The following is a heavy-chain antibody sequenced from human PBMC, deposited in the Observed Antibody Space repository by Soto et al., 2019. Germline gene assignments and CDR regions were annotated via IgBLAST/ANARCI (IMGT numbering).Heavy chain of an antibody. J-gene: IGHJ6*02. D-gene: IGHD5-12*01. CDR3: ARSEDGYNSYYGMDV. V-gene: IGHV4-61*01. CDR1: GGSVSSGSYY. Sequence: SETLSLTCTVSGGSVSSGSYYWSCIRQPPGKGLEWIGYIYYSGSTNYNPSLKSRVTISVDTSKNQFSLKLSSVTAADTAVYYCARSEDGYNSYYGMDVWGQGTTVTVSS. CDR2: IYYSGST.